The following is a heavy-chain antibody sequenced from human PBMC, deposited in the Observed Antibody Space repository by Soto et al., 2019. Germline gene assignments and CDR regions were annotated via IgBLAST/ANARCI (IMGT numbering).Heavy chain of an antibody. CDR2: IYYSGST. D-gene: IGHD3-9*01. CDR3: ARGFRGSYYDILTGHPSDAFDI. CDR1: GGSISSYY. Sequence: ASETLSLTCTVSGGSISSYYWSWIRQPPGKGLEWIGYIYYSGSTNYNPSLKSRVTISVDTSKNQFSLKLSSVTAADTAVYYCARGFRGSYYDILTGHPSDAFDIWGQGTMVTVSS. J-gene: IGHJ3*02. V-gene: IGHV4-59*01.